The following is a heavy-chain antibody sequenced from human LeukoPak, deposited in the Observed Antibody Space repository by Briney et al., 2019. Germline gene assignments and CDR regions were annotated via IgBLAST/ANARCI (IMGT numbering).Heavy chain of an antibody. CDR1: GYTSTGYY. CDR2: INPNSGGT. V-gene: IGHV1-2*02. J-gene: IGHJ4*02. D-gene: IGHD2-2*02. CDR3: ARARYCSSTSCYTGRGYFDY. Sequence: ASVKVSCKASGYTSTGYYMRWVRQAPGQGLEWMGWINPNSGGTNYAQKFQGRVTMTGDTSISTAYMELSRLRSDDTAVYYCARARYCSSTSCYTGRGYFDYWGQGTLVTVSS.